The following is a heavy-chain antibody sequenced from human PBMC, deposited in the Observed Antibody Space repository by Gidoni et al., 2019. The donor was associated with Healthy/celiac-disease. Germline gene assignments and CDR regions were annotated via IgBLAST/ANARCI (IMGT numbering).Heavy chain of an antibody. V-gene: IGHV1-69*08. CDR1: GGTFSSYT. CDR2: IIPILGIA. Sequence: QVQLVQSGAEVKKPGSSVKVSCKASGGTFSSYTISWVRQAPGQGLEWMGRIIPILGIANYAQKFQGRVTITADKSTSTAYMELSSLRSEDTAVYYCARELYCGGDCYSGWFDPWGQGTLVTVSS. CDR3: ARELYCGGDCYSGWFDP. D-gene: IGHD2-21*02. J-gene: IGHJ5*02.